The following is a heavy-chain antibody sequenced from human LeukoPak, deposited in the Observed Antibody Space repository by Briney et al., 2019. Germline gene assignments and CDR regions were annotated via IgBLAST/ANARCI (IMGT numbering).Heavy chain of an antibody. V-gene: IGHV4-34*01. CDR3: ARHVEIAVAGPIDY. J-gene: IGHJ4*02. CDR2: IYYSGST. Sequence: SETLSLTCAVYGGSFSGYYWSWIRQPPGKGLEWIGSIYYSGSTYYNPSLKSRATISVDTSKNQFSLKLSSVTAADTAVYYCARHVEIAVAGPIDYWGQGTLVTVSS. D-gene: IGHD6-19*01. CDR1: GGSFSGYY.